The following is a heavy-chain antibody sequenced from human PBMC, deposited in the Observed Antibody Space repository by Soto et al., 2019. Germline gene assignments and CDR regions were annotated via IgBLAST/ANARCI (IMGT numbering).Heavy chain of an antibody. J-gene: IGHJ5*02. CDR1: GGTFSSYA. CDR3: ARDISGSSIWFDP. CDR2: IIPIFGTA. V-gene: IGHV1-69*13. Sequence: SVKVSCKASGGTFSSYAISWVRQAPGQGLEWMGGIIPIFGTANYAQKFQGRVTITADESTSTAYMELSSLRSEDTAVYYCARDISGSSIWFDPWGQGTLVTVSS. D-gene: IGHD2-15*01.